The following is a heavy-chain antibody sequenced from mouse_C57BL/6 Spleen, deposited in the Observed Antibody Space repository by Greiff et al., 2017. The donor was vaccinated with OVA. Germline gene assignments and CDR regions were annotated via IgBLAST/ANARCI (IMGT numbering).Heavy chain of an antibody. D-gene: IGHD2-3*01. CDR3: ARHEDHLYDYYAMDY. J-gene: IGHJ4*01. CDR2: FYPGSGSI. Sequence: VKVVESGAELVKPGASVKLSCKASGYTFTAYTIHWVKQRSGQGLEWIGWFYPGSGSIKYNEKFKDKATLTADKYSSTVYMELSRLTSEDSAVYFFARHEDHLYDYYAMDYWGQGTSVTVAS. V-gene: IGHV1-62-2*01. CDR1: GYTFTAYT.